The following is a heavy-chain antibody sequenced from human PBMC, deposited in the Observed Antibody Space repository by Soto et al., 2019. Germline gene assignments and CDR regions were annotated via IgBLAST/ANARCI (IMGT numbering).Heavy chain of an antibody. V-gene: IGHV4-34*01. D-gene: IGHD5-18*01. CDR1: GGSFSGYY. CDR2: INHSGST. CDR3: ARGRGQIYSYGSYYYYGMDV. J-gene: IGHJ6*02. Sequence: PSETLSLTCAVYGGSFSGYYWSWIRQPPGKGLEWIGGINHSGSTNYNPSLKSRVTISVDTSKNQFSLKLSSVTAADTAVYYCARGRGQIYSYGSYYYYGMDVWGQGTTVTVSS.